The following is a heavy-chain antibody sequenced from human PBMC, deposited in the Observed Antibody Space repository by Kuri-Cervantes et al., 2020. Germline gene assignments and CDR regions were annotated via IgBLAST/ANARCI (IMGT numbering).Heavy chain of an antibody. CDR3: ARETESDAFDI. D-gene: IGHD1-14*01. V-gene: IGHV3-7*01. J-gene: IGHJ3*02. Sequence: GESLKISCAASGFTFSSYAMSWVRQAPGKGLEWVANIKQDGSEKYYVDSVKGRFTISRDNAKNSLYLQMNSLRAEDTAVYYCARETESDAFDIWGQGTMVTVSS. CDR2: IKQDGSEK. CDR1: GFTFSSYA.